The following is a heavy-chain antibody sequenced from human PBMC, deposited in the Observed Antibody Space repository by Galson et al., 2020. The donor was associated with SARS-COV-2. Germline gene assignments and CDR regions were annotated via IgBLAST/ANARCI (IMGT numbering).Heavy chain of an antibody. Sequence: TSETLSLTCTVSGGSISNYYCSWIRHPPPKGLEWNGYTYYSGSTNNNPTLKSRVTISVDTSKNQFSLKLSSVTAADTDVYYCSGGFDYWGQGTLVAVSS. CDR3: SGGFDY. CDR2: TYYSGST. V-gene: IGHV4-59*01. J-gene: IGHJ4*02. CDR1: GGSISNYY.